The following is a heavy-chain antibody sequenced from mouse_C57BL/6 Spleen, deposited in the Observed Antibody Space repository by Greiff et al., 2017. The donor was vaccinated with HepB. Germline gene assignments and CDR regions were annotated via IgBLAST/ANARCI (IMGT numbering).Heavy chain of an antibody. CDR2: INPSSGYT. CDR3: ARENYGSSSYWYFDV. Sequence: QVQLKESGAELAKPGASVKLSCKASGYTFTSYWMHWVKQRPGQGLEWIGYINPSSGYTKYNQKFKDKATLTADKSSSTAYMQLSSLTYEDSAVYYCARENYGSSSYWYFDVWGTGTTVTVSS. D-gene: IGHD1-1*01. V-gene: IGHV1-7*01. J-gene: IGHJ1*03. CDR1: GYTFTSYW.